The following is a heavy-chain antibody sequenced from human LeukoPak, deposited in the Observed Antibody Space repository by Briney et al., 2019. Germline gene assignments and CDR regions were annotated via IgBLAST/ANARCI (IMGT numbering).Heavy chain of an antibody. D-gene: IGHD4-17*01. J-gene: IGHJ6*02. V-gene: IGHV3-15*01. CDR3: TTEGGDYYYGMGV. CDR2: IKSKTDGGTT. CDR1: GFTFTKYW. Sequence: GGSLRLSCAASGFTFTKYWMTWVRQAPGKGLEWVGRIKSKTDGGTTDYAAPVKGRFTISRDDSKNTLYLQMNSLKTEDTAVYYCTTEGGDYYYGMGVWGQGTTVTVSS.